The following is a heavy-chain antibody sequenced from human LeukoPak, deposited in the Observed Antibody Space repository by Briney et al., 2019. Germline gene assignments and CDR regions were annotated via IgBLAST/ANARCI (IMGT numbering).Heavy chain of an antibody. CDR1: GFTFDDYA. V-gene: IGHV3-9*03. D-gene: IGHD5-18*01. CDR2: ISWNSGSI. Sequence: GRSLRLSCAASGFTFDDYAMHWVRHAPGKGLEWVSGISWNSGSIAYADSVKGRFTIYRDNAKNSLYLQMNSLRAEDMALYYCAKAVDTAMVISAFDIWGQGTMVTVSS. CDR3: AKAVDTAMVISAFDI. J-gene: IGHJ3*02.